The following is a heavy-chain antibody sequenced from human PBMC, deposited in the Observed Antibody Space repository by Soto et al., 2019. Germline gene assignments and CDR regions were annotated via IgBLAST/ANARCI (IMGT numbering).Heavy chain of an antibody. CDR1: GGTFSSYA. V-gene: IGHV1-69*01. J-gene: IGHJ5*02. CDR2: IIPIFGTA. Sequence: QVQLVQSGAEVKKPGSSVKVSCKASGGTFSSYAISWVRQAPGQGLEWMGGIIPIFGTANYAQKFQGRVTITADESTSTAYMELSSLRSEDTAVYYCATEVKPKKVPAANWFDPWGQGTLVTVSS. D-gene: IGHD2-2*01. CDR3: ATEVKPKKVPAANWFDP.